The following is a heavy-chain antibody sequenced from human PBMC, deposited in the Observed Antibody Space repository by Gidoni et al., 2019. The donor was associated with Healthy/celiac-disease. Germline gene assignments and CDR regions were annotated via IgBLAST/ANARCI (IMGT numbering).Heavy chain of an antibody. D-gene: IGHD3-22*01. Sequence: QVQLQLWGAGLLKPSETLSLTCAVYGGSFSGYYWSWIRQPPGKGREWIGEINHSGSTNYNPSLKSRVTISVDTSKNQFSLKLSSVTAADTAVYYCARRTMGSSGYYYGYWGQGTLVTVSS. CDR2: INHSGST. CDR1: GGSFSGYY. CDR3: ARRTMGSSGYYYGY. J-gene: IGHJ4*02. V-gene: IGHV4-34*01.